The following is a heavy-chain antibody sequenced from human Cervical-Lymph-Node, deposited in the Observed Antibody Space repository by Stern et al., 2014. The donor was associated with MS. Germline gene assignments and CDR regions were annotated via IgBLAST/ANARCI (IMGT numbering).Heavy chain of an antibody. CDR2: IWHDGSNK. Sequence: VQLVESGGGVVQPGRSLRLSCVASGFTFSSYGMHWVRQAPGKGLEWVTVIWHDGSNKQYADSVMGRFTISKDNDRSTLYLQMNSLRAEDTAVYYCARGGLWGAYAPMDVWGQGTTVTVSS. CDR1: GFTFSSYG. V-gene: IGHV3-33*01. D-gene: IGHD3-16*01. CDR3: ARGGLWGAYAPMDV. J-gene: IGHJ6*02.